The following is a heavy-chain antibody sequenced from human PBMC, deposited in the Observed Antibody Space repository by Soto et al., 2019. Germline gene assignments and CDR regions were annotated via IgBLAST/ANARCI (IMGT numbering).Heavy chain of an antibody. CDR1: GFTFSSYG. J-gene: IGHJ6*02. D-gene: IGHD2-15*01. CDR2: ISGSGGST. CDR3: AKDKSTVVPPRAYYYYYGMDV. Sequence: PGGSLRLSCAASGFTFSSYGMSWVRQAPGKGLEWVSAISGSGGSTYYADSVKGRFTISRDNSKNTLYLQMNSLRAEDTAVYYCAKDKSTVVPPRAYYYYYGMDVWGQGTTVTVSS. V-gene: IGHV3-23*01.